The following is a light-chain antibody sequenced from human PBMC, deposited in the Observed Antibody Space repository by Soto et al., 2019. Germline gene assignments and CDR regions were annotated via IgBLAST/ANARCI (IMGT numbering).Light chain of an antibody. CDR3: HQYNNWPLGT. Sequence: ETALTQSPATLSVSPGERATLSCRARQSVYVNLAWYQHKPGQSPRLLIYGASTRATGVPARFSGSRSGTEFTLTISSLQAEDSAVYYCHQYNNWPLGTFGPGTKVEIK. V-gene: IGKV3-15*01. CDR2: GAS. CDR1: QSVYVN. J-gene: IGKJ1*01.